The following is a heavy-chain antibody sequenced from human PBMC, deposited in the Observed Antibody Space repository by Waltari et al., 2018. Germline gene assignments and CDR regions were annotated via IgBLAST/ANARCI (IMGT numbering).Heavy chain of an antibody. J-gene: IGHJ4*02. V-gene: IGHV4-39*01. D-gene: IGHD5-12*01. CDR2: IYYSGST. Sequence: QLQLQESGPGLVKPSETLSLTCTVSGGSISSSSSYWGRRRPPPGKGLEWIGGIYYSGSTYYNPSLKSRVTISVDTSKNQFSLKLSSVTAADTAVYYCARCIRVATRHIDYWGQGTLVTVSS. CDR3: ARCIRVATRHIDY. CDR1: GGSISSSSSY.